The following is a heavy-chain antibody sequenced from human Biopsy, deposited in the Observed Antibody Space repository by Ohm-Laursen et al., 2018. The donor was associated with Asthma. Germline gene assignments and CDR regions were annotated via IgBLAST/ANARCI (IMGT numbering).Heavy chain of an antibody. J-gene: IGHJ4*02. D-gene: IGHD6-19*01. CDR1: GFTFSDYY. Sequence: SLRLSCAASGFTFSDYYMSWIRQAPGKGPEWISYINGKSNSIEYADSVKGRFTISRDNAKNSLYLQMNSLRAEDTAVYYCARDSYSSGLYDDFESWGQGTLFTVSS. CDR2: INGKSNSI. V-gene: IGHV3-11*01. CDR3: ARDSYSSGLYDDFES.